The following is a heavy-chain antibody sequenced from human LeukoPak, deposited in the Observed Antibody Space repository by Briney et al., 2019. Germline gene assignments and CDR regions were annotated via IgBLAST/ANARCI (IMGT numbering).Heavy chain of an antibody. D-gene: IGHD1-26*01. Sequence: GGSLRLSCAASGLTFSGSAMHWVRQASGKGLEWVGRIRSKANSYATAYAASVKGRFTISRDDSKNTAYLQMNSLKTEDTAVYYCTSHGRDYYYYMDVWGKGTTVTVSS. CDR3: TSHGRDYYYYMDV. CDR1: GLTFSGSA. CDR2: IRSKANSYAT. J-gene: IGHJ6*03. V-gene: IGHV3-73*01.